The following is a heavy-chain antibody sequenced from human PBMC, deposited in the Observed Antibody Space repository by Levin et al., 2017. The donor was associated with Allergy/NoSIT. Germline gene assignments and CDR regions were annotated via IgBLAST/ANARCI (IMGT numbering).Heavy chain of an antibody. D-gene: IGHD3-3*01. CDR2: ISGSGGST. Sequence: LSLTCAASGFPFSSSAMSWVRQAPGKGLEWVSAISGSGGSTYYADSVKGRFTISRDNSKNTLYLQMNSLRAEDTAVYYCAKDDGPAYYDFWSDAFDIWGQGTMVTVSS. CDR3: AKDDGPAYYDFWSDAFDI. V-gene: IGHV3-23*01. CDR1: GFPFSSSA. J-gene: IGHJ3*02.